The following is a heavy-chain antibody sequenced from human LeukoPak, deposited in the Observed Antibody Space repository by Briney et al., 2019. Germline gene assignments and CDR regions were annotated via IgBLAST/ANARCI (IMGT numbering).Heavy chain of an antibody. CDR1: GFTFSSYA. CDR2: INWNGGST. D-gene: IGHD3-10*01. Sequence: GGSLRLSCAASGFTFSSYAMSWVRQAPGKGLEWVSGINWNGGSTGYADSVKGRFTISRDNAKNSLYLQMNSLRAEDTALYYCASGPHSGSSYDYWGQGTLVTVSS. CDR3: ASGPHSGSSYDY. J-gene: IGHJ4*02. V-gene: IGHV3-20*04.